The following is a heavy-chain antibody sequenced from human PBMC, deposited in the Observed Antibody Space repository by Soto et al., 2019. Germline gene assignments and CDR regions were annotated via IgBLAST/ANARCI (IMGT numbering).Heavy chain of an antibody. Sequence: QLQLVQSGAEVKKPGASVKVSCKASGYTFTSYDINWVRQATGQGLEWMGWMNPNSGNTGYAQKFKGRVTMTRKTSISTAYMERSSLRSDDTAVYDCARGGRGRDYYGMDVWGQGTTVTVSS. CDR3: ARGGRGRDYYGMDV. J-gene: IGHJ6*02. D-gene: IGHD5-12*01. CDR1: GYTFTSYD. V-gene: IGHV1-8*01. CDR2: MNPNSGNT.